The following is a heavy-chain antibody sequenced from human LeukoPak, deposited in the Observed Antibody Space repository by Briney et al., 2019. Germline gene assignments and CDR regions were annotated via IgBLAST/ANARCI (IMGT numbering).Heavy chain of an antibody. D-gene: IGHD2-21*02. CDR3: ARDPSFLGDLYWYFDL. V-gene: IGHV3-30-3*01. Sequence: GGSLRLSCAASGFTFSSYAMHWVRQAPGKGLEWVAVISYDGSNKYYADSVKGRFTISRDNSKNTLYLQMNSLRAEDTAVYYCARDPSFLGDLYWYFDLWGRGTLVTVSS. J-gene: IGHJ2*01. CDR1: GFTFSSYA. CDR2: ISYDGSNK.